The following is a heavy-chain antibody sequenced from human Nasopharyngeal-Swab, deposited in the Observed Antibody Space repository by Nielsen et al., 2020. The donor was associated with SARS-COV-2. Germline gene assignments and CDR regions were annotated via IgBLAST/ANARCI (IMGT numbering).Heavy chain of an antibody. J-gene: IGHJ5*01. CDR3: ARQTIYSFGWFDS. CDR1: GFTFDDYA. Sequence: GESLKISCAASGFTFDDYAMSWVRHVPGKGLEWVANINWIGGSADYSDAVKGRFTISRDNAKNSLYLQMNSLRAEDTAIYHCARQTIYSFGWFDSWGQGNLVTVSS. V-gene: IGHV3-20*01. CDR2: INWIGGSA. D-gene: IGHD3-3*01.